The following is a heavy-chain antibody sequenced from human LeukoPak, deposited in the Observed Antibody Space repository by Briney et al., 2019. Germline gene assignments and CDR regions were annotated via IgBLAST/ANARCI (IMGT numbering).Heavy chain of an antibody. CDR3: AKDLAHVGGSGTYPYYFDY. V-gene: IGHV3-30*18. Sequence: PGGSLRLSCAASGFTFSSYGMHWVRQAPGKGLEWVAVTSYDGSNKYYADSVKGRFTISRDNSKNTLYLQMNSLRPEDTAVYYCAKDLAHVGGSGTYPYYFDYWGQGTLVTVSS. CDR1: GFTFSSYG. D-gene: IGHD3-10*01. CDR2: TSYDGSNK. J-gene: IGHJ4*02.